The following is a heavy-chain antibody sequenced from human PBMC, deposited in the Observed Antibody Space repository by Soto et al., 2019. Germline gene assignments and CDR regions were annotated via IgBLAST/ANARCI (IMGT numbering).Heavy chain of an antibody. Sequence: GGSLRLSCAVSGFTVSSNQMSWVRQAPGKGLEWVSVIYRGGRTYYADSVKGRFTISRDNSKNTLYLQMSSLRAEDTAVYYCVKDLKGAAGPHYFDYWGQGTLVTVSS. CDR2: IYRGGRT. CDR3: VKDLKGAAGPHYFDY. V-gene: IGHV3-53*05. CDR1: GFTVSSNQ. J-gene: IGHJ4*02. D-gene: IGHD6-13*01.